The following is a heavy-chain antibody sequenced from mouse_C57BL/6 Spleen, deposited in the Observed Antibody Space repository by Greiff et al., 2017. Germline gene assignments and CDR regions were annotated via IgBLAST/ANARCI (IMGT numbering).Heavy chain of an antibody. Sequence: EVKLLESGAELVKPGASVKLSCTASGFNIKDYYMHWVKQRTEQGLEWIGRIDPEDGETKYAPKFPGKATITADTSSNTAYLQLSSLTSEDTAVYYCARSSGYFDYWGQGTTLTVSS. D-gene: IGHD3-2*02. J-gene: IGHJ2*01. CDR2: IDPEDGET. V-gene: IGHV14-2*01. CDR3: ARSSGYFDY. CDR1: GFNIKDYY.